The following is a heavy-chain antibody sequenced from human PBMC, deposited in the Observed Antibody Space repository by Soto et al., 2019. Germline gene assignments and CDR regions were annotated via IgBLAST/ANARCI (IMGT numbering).Heavy chain of an antibody. Sequence: LRLSCAASGFTFSSYGMHWVRQAPGKGLEWVAVISYDGSNKYYADSVKGRFTISRDNSKNTLYLQMNSLRAEDTAVYYCAKMTSSSWYSYYYYYRMDVWGQGTTVTVSS. CDR2: ISYDGSNK. CDR1: GFTFSSYG. D-gene: IGHD6-13*01. V-gene: IGHV3-30*18. CDR3: AKMTSSSWYSYYYYYRMDV. J-gene: IGHJ6*02.